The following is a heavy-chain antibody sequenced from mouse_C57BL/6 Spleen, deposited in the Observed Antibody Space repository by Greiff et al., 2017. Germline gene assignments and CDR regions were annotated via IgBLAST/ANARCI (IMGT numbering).Heavy chain of an antibody. D-gene: IGHD1-1*01. Sequence: VQLKESGPELVKPGDSVKISCKASGYSFTGYFMNWVMQSHGKSLEWIGRINPYNGDTFYNQKFKGKATLTVDKSSSTAHMELRSLTSEDSAVYYCARPYYGSSSYYFDYWGQGTTLTVSS. CDR2: INPYNGDT. V-gene: IGHV1-20*01. CDR3: ARPYYGSSSYYFDY. J-gene: IGHJ2*01. CDR1: GYSFTGYF.